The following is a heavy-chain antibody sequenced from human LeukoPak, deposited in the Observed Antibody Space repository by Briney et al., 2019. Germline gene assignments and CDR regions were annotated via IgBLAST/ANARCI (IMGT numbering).Heavy chain of an antibody. V-gene: IGHV3-23*01. Sequence: GGSLILSCAASGFIFSNYAMSWVRQIPGRGLEWVSTISSRGDSTYVADSVKGRFTISRDNSKNSLYLQMNTVRAEDTAVYYCVKGPRPDITVAHTVEDWGQGTLVTVSS. CDR1: GFIFSNYA. J-gene: IGHJ4*02. CDR2: ISSRGDST. D-gene: IGHD6-19*01. CDR3: VKGPRPDITVAHTVED.